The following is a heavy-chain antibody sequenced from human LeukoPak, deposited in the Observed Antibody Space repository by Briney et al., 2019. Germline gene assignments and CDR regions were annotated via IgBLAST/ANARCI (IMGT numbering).Heavy chain of an antibody. CDR3: ARQGSLRGH. J-gene: IGHJ4*02. D-gene: IGHD3-3*01. CDR1: GGSISSSSYY. V-gene: IGHV4-39*01. Sequence: SATLSLTCTVSGGSISSSSYYWGWIRQPPGKGLEWIGSIYYSGSTYYNPSLKSRVTISVDTSKNQFSLKLSSVTAADTAVYYCARQGSLRGHWGQGTLVTVSS. CDR2: IYYSGST.